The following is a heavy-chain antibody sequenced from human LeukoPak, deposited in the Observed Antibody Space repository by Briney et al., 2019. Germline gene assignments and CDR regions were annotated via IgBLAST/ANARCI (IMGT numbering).Heavy chain of an antibody. J-gene: IGHJ4*02. Sequence: GGSLRLSCAASGFTFSSYAMNWVRLAPGKGLEWVSAISGTGGSTFYADSVKGRFTISRGNSKSTLYLQMNSLRAEDTAVYYCAKLEVVAAEDYWGQGTLVTVSS. V-gene: IGHV3-23*01. CDR2: ISGTGGST. CDR1: GFTFSSYA. CDR3: AKLEVVAAEDY. D-gene: IGHD2-2*01.